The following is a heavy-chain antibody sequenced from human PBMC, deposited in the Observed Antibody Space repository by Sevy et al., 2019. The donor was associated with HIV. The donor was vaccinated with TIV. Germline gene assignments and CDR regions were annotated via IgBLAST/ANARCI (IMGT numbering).Heavy chain of an antibody. V-gene: IGHV1-2*06. CDR1: GYTFTDYY. J-gene: IGHJ4*02. D-gene: IGHD2-2*01. CDR3: ARYCSSTSCYAPPFDY. Sequence: ASVKVSCKASGYTFTDYYMHWVRQAPGQGLEWMRRINPKSGGTNYAQKFQGRVTMTRDTSISTAYMELSRLRSDDTAVYYCARYCSSTSCYAPPFDYWGQGTLVTVSS. CDR2: INPKSGGT.